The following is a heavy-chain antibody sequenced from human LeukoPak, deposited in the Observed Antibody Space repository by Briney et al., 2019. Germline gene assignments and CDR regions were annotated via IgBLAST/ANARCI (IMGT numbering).Heavy chain of an antibody. D-gene: IGHD2-21*02. Sequence: ASVKVSCKASGGTFSSYAISWVRQAPGQGLEWMGWINPNSGDTNYAQKFQGRVTMTRDTSISTAYMELSRLRSDDTAVYYCARQPHIVVVTANRKAFDIWGQGTMVTVSS. CDR2: INPNSGDT. CDR1: GGTFSSYA. CDR3: ARQPHIVVVTANRKAFDI. J-gene: IGHJ3*02. V-gene: IGHV1-2*02.